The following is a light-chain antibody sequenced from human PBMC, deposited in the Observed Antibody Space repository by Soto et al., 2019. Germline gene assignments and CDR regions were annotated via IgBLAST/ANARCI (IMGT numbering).Light chain of an antibody. V-gene: IGKV3D-15*01. CDR2: DAS. J-gene: IGKJ1*01. CDR3: QQYDKWPRT. Sequence: EIVMTQSPATLSVSPGEGATLSCRASQSVSSNLAWYQQKPGQAPRLLIYDASNRATGIPDRFSGGGSGAEYTLTISSLQSEDFAVYYCQQYDKWPRTFGQGTKVDIK. CDR1: QSVSSN.